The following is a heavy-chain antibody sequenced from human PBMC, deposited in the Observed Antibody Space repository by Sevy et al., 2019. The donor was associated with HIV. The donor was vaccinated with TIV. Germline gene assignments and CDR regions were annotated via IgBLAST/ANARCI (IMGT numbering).Heavy chain of an antibody. CDR3: ARGRIHYYDSSGYYRARYYFDY. CDR2: IYTSGST. D-gene: IGHD3-22*01. J-gene: IGHJ4*02. CDR1: GGSISSYY. Sequence: ETLSLTCTVSGGSISSYYWSWIRQPAGKGLEWIGRIYTSGSTNYNPSLKSRVTMSVDTSKNQFSLKLSSVTAADTAVYYCARGRIHYYDSSGYYRARYYFDYWGQGTLVTVSS. V-gene: IGHV4-4*07.